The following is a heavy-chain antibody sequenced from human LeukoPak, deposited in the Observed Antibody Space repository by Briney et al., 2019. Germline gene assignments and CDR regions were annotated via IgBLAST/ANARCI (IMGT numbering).Heavy chain of an antibody. V-gene: IGHV4-30-4*07. Sequence: SETLSLTCAVSGGSISRSGYSWSWIRQPPGKGLEWIGYIYYTGSTYYNPTLKSRLTISLDTSKNQFSLKLSSVTAADTAVYYCARGGDSSGYEGRFDPWGQGTLVTVSS. CDR1: GGSISRSGYS. CDR3: ARGGDSSGYEGRFDP. CDR2: IYYTGST. J-gene: IGHJ5*02. D-gene: IGHD3-22*01.